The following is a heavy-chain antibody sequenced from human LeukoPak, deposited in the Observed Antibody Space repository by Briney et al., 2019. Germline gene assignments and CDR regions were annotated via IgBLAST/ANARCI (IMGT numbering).Heavy chain of an antibody. J-gene: IGHJ4*02. D-gene: IGHD3-16*01. CDR2: ISAYNGDT. CDR3: ARRRWGDTYFDI. CDR1: GYTLSSYG. V-gene: IGHV1-18*04. Sequence: GASVKVSCKASGYTLSSYGISWVRQAPGQGLAWMGWISAYNGDTNYAQNPQGRVTMTTDTSTSAAYMELRRLRSDDTAVYYCARRRWGDTYFDIWGQGTLVTVSS.